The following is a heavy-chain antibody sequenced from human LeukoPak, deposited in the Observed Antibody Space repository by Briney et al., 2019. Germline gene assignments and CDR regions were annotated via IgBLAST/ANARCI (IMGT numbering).Heavy chain of an antibody. V-gene: IGHV1-2*06. D-gene: IGHD6-13*01. CDR1: GYTFTGYY. CDR3: ARAGSSSWSRPVPQSYYYYYGMDV. CDR2: INPNSGGT. Sequence: GASVKVSCKASGYTFTGYYMHWVRQAPGQGLEWMGRINPNSGGTNYAQKFQGRVTMTRDTSISTAYMELSRLRSDDTAVYYCARAGSSSWSRPVPQSYYYYYGMDVWGQGTTVTVSS. J-gene: IGHJ6*02.